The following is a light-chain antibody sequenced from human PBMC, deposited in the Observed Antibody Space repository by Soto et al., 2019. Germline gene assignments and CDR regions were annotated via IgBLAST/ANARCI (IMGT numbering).Light chain of an antibody. V-gene: IGKV1-9*01. J-gene: IGKJ1*01. CDR3: QHYNSYSEA. Sequence: DIQMTQSPSTLSASVGDRVTITCRASQDISSYLAWYQQKPGKAPKVLIYGASTLQSGVPPRFGGSGSGTEFTLTISSLQPDDFATYYCQHYNSYSEAFGQGTKVDIK. CDR1: QDISSY. CDR2: GAS.